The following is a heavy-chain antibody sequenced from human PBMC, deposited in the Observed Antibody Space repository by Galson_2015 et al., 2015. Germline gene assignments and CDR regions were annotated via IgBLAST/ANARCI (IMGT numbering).Heavy chain of an antibody. J-gene: IGHJ4*02. Sequence: SLRLSCAASGFTFSSYYMHWVRQAPGKGLEWVAVIPHDGSYKYYADSVKGRFTISRDNSKNTLYLQMNSLRAEDTAVYYCARSLQDYYDSRAFYYWGQGTLVTVSS. CDR2: IPHDGSYK. CDR3: ARSLQDYYDSRAFYY. D-gene: IGHD3-22*01. V-gene: IGHV3-30*03. CDR1: GFTFSSYY.